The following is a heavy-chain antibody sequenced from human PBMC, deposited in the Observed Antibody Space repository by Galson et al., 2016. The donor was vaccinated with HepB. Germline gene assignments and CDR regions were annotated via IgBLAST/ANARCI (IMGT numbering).Heavy chain of an antibody. J-gene: IGHJ4*02. CDR1: GFSVSSYG. CDR2: ISYDGHNK. Sequence: SLRLSCAASGFSVSSYGMHWVRQAPGKGLEWLAVISYDGHNKYYGDSVKGRFTISRDNSNNTPYLQVTSLRAEETAVYYCAKARSRYGSDCIDYWGQGALVTVSS. CDR3: AKARSRYGSDCIDY. D-gene: IGHD6-19*01. V-gene: IGHV3-30*18.